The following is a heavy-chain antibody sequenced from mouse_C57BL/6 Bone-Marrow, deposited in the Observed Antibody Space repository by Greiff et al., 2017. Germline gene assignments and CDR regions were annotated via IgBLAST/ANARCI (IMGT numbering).Heavy chain of an antibody. Sequence: QVQLQQPGAELVRPGSSVKLSCKASGYTFTSYWMHWVKQRPIQGLEWIGNIDPSDSETHYNQKFKDKATLTVDKSSSTAYMQLSSLTSEDSAVYYCARRGEGYYRKEWAWFAYWGQGTLVTVSA. CDR3: ARRGEGYYRKEWAWFAY. D-gene: IGHD2-3*01. J-gene: IGHJ3*01. CDR1: GYTFTSYW. V-gene: IGHV1-52*01. CDR2: IDPSDSET.